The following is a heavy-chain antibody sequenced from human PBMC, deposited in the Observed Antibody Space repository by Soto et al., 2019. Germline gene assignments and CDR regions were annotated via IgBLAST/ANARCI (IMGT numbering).Heavy chain of an antibody. CDR2: IIPIFGTA. CDR3: ASGGATAAFDI. CDR1: GGTFSSYA. Sequence: SVKVSCKASGGTFSSYAISWVRQAPGQGLEWMGGIIPIFGTANYAQKFQGRVTITADKSTSTAYMELSSLRSEDTAVHYCASGGATAAFDIWRQGTMVTVSS. D-gene: IGHD1-26*01. V-gene: IGHV1-69*06. J-gene: IGHJ3*02.